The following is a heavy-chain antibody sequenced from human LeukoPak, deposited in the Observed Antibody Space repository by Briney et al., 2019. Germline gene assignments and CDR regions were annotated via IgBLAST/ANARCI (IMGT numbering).Heavy chain of an antibody. CDR3: AKDSGNPFDY. Sequence: PGGSLRLSCAASGFIFSNYGMNWVRQAPGRGLEWVAAISASGSATSYADSVRGRFTISRDSSKNTLYLQMNSLRAEDTAVYYCAKDSGNPFDYWGQGTLVTVSS. D-gene: IGHD3-10*01. CDR1: GFIFSNYG. J-gene: IGHJ4*02. CDR2: ISASGSAT. V-gene: IGHV3-23*01.